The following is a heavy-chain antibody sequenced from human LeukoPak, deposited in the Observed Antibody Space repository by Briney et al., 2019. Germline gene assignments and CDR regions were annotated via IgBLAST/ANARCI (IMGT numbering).Heavy chain of an antibody. CDR1: GYTFTGYY. V-gene: IGHV1-2*02. J-gene: IGHJ5*02. D-gene: IGHD3-3*01. CDR3: ARATRITIFGVVTQKSFDP. Sequence: ASVKVSCKASGYTFTGYYMHWVRQAPGQGLEWMGWINPNSGGTNYAQKFQGRVTMTRDTSISTAYMELSRLRSDDTAVCYCARATRITIFGVVTQKSFDPWGQGTLVTVSS. CDR2: INPNSGGT.